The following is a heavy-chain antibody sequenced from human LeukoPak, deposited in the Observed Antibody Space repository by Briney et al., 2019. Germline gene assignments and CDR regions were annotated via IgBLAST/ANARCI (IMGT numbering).Heavy chain of an antibody. V-gene: IGHV4-39*01. CDR3: ARALGYCSGGSCTRGYNWFDP. J-gene: IGHJ5*02. CDR1: GGSINSSGFY. CDR2: FYSSGST. D-gene: IGHD2-15*01. Sequence: KPSETLSLTCTVSGGSINSSGFYWGWIRQPPGKGLEWIGSFYSSGSTYYNPSLKSRVTISVDTSRNQFSLKLTSLTAADTAVYYCARALGYCSGGSCTRGYNWFDPWGQGTLVTVPS.